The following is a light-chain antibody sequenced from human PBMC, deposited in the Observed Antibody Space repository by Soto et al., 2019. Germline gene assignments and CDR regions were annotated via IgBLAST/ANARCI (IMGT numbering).Light chain of an antibody. CDR3: SSYTSSSLYV. J-gene: IGLJ1*01. CDR2: EVS. Sequence: LTQPASVSGSPGQSITISCTGTSSDVGGYNYVSWYQQHPGKAPKLIIYEVSNRPSGVSNRFSGSKSGNTASLTISGLQAEDEADYYCSSYTSSSLYVFGTGTKFTVL. V-gene: IGLV2-14*01. CDR1: SSDVGGYNY.